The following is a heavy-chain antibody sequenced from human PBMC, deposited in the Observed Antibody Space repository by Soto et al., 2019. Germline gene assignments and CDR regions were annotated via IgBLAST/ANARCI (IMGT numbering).Heavy chain of an antibody. V-gene: IGHV5-51*01. D-gene: IGHD3-22*01. Sequence: GESLKISCKGSGYSFTSYWIGWVRQMPGKGLEWMGIIYPGDSDTRYSPSFQGQVTISADKSISTAYLQWSSLKASDTAMYYCARQAYYDSSGYYYGDYWGQGTLVTVSS. CDR1: GYSFTSYW. J-gene: IGHJ4*02. CDR3: ARQAYYDSSGYYYGDY. CDR2: IYPGDSDT.